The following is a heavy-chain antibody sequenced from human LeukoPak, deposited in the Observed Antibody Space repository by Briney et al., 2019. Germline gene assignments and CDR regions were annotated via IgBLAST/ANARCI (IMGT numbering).Heavy chain of an antibody. CDR3: ATLIAAAGSGPFDY. Sequence: SETLSLTCAVSGHSISSGYYWGWIRQPPGKGLEWIGSIYHSGSTYYNPSLKSRVTISVDTSKNQFSLRLSSVTAADTAVHYCATLIAAAGSGPFDYWGQGTLVTVSS. D-gene: IGHD6-13*01. CDR1: GHSISSGYY. CDR2: IYHSGST. V-gene: IGHV4-38-2*01. J-gene: IGHJ4*02.